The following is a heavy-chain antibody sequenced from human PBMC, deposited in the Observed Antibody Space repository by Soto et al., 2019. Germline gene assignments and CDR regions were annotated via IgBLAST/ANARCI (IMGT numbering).Heavy chain of an antibody. J-gene: IGHJ6*02. CDR1: GYTFTGYY. V-gene: IGHV1-2*04. CDR2: INPNSGGT. D-gene: IGHD6-13*01. CDR3: ARDARIAAAGNYYYYGMDV. Sequence: GASVKVSCKASGYTFTGYYMHWVRQAPGQGLEWMGWINPNSGGTNYAQKFQGWVTMTRDTSISTAYMELSRLRPDDTAVYYCARDARIAAAGNYYYYGMDVWGQGTTVTVSS.